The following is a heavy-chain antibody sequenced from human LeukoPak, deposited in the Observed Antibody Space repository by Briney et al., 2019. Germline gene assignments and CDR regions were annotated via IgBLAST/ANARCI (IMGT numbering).Heavy chain of an antibody. Sequence: PGGSLRLSFAASGFTFGSYAMSWVRRAPGRGLGWVSAISGSGGSTYYADSVKGRFTISRDNSKNTLYLQMNSLRAEDTAVYYCAKDSSIAVADPYGRFDYWGQGTLVTVSS. CDR1: GFTFGSYA. V-gene: IGHV3-23*01. CDR3: AKDSSIAVADPYGRFDY. CDR2: ISGSGGST. J-gene: IGHJ4*02. D-gene: IGHD6-19*01.